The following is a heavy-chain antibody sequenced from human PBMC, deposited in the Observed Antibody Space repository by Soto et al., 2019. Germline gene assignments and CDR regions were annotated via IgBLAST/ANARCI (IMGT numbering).Heavy chain of an antibody. CDR3: AKDLYGAGWYNYFDP. CDR1: GFTFSTTG. V-gene: IGHV3-30*18. Sequence: QVHLVESGGGVVQPGRSLRLSCAASGFTFSTTGMHWVRQAPGKGLEWVAMISHDGGDKHYTDSVKGRFTISRDTSKNTLYLQMHSLRHEDTAMYHCAKDLYGAGWYNYFDPWGQGTLVTVSS. D-gene: IGHD6-19*01. CDR2: ISHDGGDK. J-gene: IGHJ5*02.